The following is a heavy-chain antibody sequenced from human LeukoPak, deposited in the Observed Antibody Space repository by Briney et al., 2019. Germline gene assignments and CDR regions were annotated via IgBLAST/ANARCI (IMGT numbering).Heavy chain of an antibody. CDR3: ARHPTVWGYCSSTSCFPFDY. Sequence: GGSLRLSCAASGFTFSSYSMNWVRQAPGKGLEWVSSISSSSSYIYYADSVKGRFTISRDNAKNSLYLQMNSLRAEDTAVYYCARHPTVWGYCSSTSCFPFDYWGQGTLVTVSS. J-gene: IGHJ4*02. D-gene: IGHD2-2*01. CDR1: GFTFSSYS. V-gene: IGHV3-21*01. CDR2: ISSSSSYI.